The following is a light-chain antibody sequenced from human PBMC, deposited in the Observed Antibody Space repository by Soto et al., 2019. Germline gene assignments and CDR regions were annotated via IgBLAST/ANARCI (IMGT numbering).Light chain of an antibody. Sequence: SYELTQPPSVSVAPGQTARITCGGNNIGIKTVHWYHQKPGQAPVLVVYDDSDRPSGIPERFSGSNSGNTATLTISRVEPGDEADYYCQVWDSGSDHVVFGAGTMLTVL. J-gene: IGLJ2*01. CDR1: NIGIKT. V-gene: IGLV3-21*02. CDR2: DDS. CDR3: QVWDSGSDHVV.